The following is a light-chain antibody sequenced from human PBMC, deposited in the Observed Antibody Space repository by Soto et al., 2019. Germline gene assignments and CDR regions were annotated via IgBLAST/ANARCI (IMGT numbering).Light chain of an antibody. Sequence: DIQMTQSPSSLSASVGDSVTITCRAGQNIARYLSWYQQKPGKAPMLLIYGASTLQGGVPSRFSRSGSGTKFTLTIDSLQPEDFATYYCQQSFSSQWTFGQGTKVDIK. J-gene: IGKJ1*01. V-gene: IGKV1-39*01. CDR1: QNIARY. CDR2: GAS. CDR3: QQSFSSQWT.